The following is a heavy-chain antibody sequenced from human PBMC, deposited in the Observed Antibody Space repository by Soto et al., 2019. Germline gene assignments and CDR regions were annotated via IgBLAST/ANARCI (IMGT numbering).Heavy chain of an antibody. J-gene: IGHJ4*02. Sequence: SETLSLTCTVSGGSVSSGSYYWSWIRQPPGKGLEWIGYIYYSGSTNYNPSLKSRVTISVDTSKNQFSLKLSSVTAADTAVYYCARAPVYYDSSGSSRGYFDYWGQGTLVTVS. CDR2: IYYSGST. CDR1: GGSVSSGSYY. V-gene: IGHV4-61*01. CDR3: ARAPVYYDSSGSSRGYFDY. D-gene: IGHD3-22*01.